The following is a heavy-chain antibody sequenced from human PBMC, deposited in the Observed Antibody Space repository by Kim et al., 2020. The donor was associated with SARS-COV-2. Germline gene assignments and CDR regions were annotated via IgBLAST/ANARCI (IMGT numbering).Heavy chain of an antibody. J-gene: IGHJ6*02. CDR2: ISSSSSYI. CDR3: ARAQLLPDESGYYYYGMDV. CDR1: GFTFSSYS. V-gene: IGHV3-21*01. D-gene: IGHD1-26*01. Sequence: GGSLRLSCAASGFTFSSYSMNWVRQAPGKGLEWVSSISSSSSYIYYADSVKGRFTISRDNAKNSLYLQMNSLRAEDTAVYYCARAQLLPDESGYYYYGMDVWGQGTTVTVSS.